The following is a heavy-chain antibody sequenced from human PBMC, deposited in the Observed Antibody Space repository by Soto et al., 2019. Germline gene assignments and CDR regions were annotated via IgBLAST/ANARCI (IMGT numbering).Heavy chain of an antibody. CDR3: ARRYRSFFDY. CDR2: IYYSGST. V-gene: IGHV4-59*08. D-gene: IGHD2-2*01. Sequence: SETLSLTCTVSGGSISSYYWSWIRQPPGKGLEWIGYIYYSGSTNYNPSLKSRVTISVDTSKNQLSLKLSSVTAADTAVYYCARRYRSFFDYWGQGTLVIVSS. CDR1: GGSISSYY. J-gene: IGHJ4*02.